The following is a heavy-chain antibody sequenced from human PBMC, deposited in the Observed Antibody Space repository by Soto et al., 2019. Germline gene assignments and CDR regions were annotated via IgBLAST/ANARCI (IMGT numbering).Heavy chain of an antibody. CDR2: IYYSENT. CDR3: ATHPPYGPLDH. CDR1: GGSISSSSNH. V-gene: IGHV4-39*01. D-gene: IGHD4-17*01. J-gene: IGHJ4*02. Sequence: PSDTLSLTCTVSGGSISSSSNHWCWIRHPPGKGLEWIGNIYYSENTYYNPSLKSRVTISVDTSKNQFSLRLTSVTAADTAVYYCATHPPYGPLDHWGQGTLVTVSS.